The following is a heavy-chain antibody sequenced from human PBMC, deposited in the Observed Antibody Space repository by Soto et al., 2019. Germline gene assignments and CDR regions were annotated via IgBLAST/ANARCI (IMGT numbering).Heavy chain of an antibody. CDR1: GGSISSDGYS. CDR3: ARGAPYSISLYYFAH. CDR2: LYHSGST. Sequence: PSETLSLTCAVSGGSISSDGYSWSWIRQPPGKGLEWIGYLYHSGSTYYNPSLKSRVTISEDRSKNQFSLKLTSVTAADTAVYYCARGAPYSISLYYFAHWGQGXLVTVYS. J-gene: IGHJ4*02. D-gene: IGHD6-6*01. V-gene: IGHV4-30-2*01.